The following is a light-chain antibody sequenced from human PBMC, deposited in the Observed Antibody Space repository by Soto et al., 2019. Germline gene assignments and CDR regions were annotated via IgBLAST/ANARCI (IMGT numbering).Light chain of an antibody. J-gene: IGKJ1*01. CDR3: QQYGSSSLT. CDR2: GTS. Sequence: EIVLTQSPGTLSLSPGERATLSCRASQSVSSSYLAWYQQKPGQAPRLLIYGTSSRATAIPDRFSGSGTGTDFTLTISRLKPEDFAVYYCQQYGSSSLTFGQGTNVEIK. V-gene: IGKV3-20*01. CDR1: QSVSSSY.